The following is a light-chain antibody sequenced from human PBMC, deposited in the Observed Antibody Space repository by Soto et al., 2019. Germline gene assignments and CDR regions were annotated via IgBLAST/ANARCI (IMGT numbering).Light chain of an antibody. CDR3: SSYTSNSAPVV. J-gene: IGLJ2*01. V-gene: IGLV2-14*01. CDR2: EVS. CDR1: SSDVGGYNY. Sequence: QSALTQPASVSGSPGQSITLSCTGTSSDVGGYNYVSWYQQHPGKAPKLMIYEVSNRPSGVSYRFSGSKSGNTASLTISGLQADDEADYYCSSYTSNSAPVVFGGGTKLTVL.